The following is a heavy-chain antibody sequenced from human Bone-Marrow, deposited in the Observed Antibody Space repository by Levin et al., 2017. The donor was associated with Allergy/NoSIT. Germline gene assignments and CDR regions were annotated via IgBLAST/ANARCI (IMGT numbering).Heavy chain of an antibody. Sequence: PGGSLRLSCAGSGFMFSSCDMTWVRQAPGKGLEWVSSISGRGDRTFYAESVKGRFTISRDNSNNTLHLQMNSLRAEDTAVYYCGKDERIKVAADWFDPWGQGMLVTVTS. D-gene: IGHD5-12*01. CDR1: GFMFSSCD. J-gene: IGHJ5*02. CDR3: GKDERIKVAADWFDP. V-gene: IGHV3-23*01. CDR2: ISGRGDRT.